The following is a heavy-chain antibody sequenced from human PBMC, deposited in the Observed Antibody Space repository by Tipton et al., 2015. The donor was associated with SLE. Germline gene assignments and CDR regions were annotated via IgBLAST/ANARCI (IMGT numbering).Heavy chain of an antibody. CDR2: INHSGST. D-gene: IGHD5-24*01. Sequence: GLVKPSETLSLTCAVYGGSFSGYYWSWIRQPPGKGLEWIGEINHSGSTNYNPSLKSRVTISVDTSKNQFSLKLSSVTAADTAVYYCARNLGPEWMATKRGYFDLWGRGTLVSVSS. V-gene: IGHV4-34*01. CDR3: ARNLGPEWMATKRGYFDL. J-gene: IGHJ2*01. CDR1: GGSFSGYY.